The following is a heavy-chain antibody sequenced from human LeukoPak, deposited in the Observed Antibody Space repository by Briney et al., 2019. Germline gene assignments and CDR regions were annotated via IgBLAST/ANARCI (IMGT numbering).Heavy chain of an antibody. J-gene: IGHJ4*02. CDR1: GGSISSGDYY. V-gene: IGHV4-30-4*01. CDR2: IYYSGST. Sequence: SQTLSLTCTVSGGSISSGDYYWRWIRQPPGKGLEWIGYIYYSGSTYYNPALKSRVTISVDTSKNQFSLKLSSVTGADTAVYYCARVPGDGYNSGWGQGPLVTVSS. D-gene: IGHD5-24*01. CDR3: ARVPGDGYNSG.